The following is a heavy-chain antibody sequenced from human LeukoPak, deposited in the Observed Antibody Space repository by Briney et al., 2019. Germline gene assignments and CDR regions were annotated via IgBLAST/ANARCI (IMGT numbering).Heavy chain of an antibody. D-gene: IGHD3-3*01. CDR1: GFTFSSYW. CDR2: IKQDGSEK. J-gene: IGHJ1*01. Sequence: QAGGSLRLYCAASGFTFSSYWMSWVRQAPGKGLEWVANIKQDGSEKYYVDSVKGRFTIHRDNAKNSLYLQMNSLRAEDTAVYYCARDQGYDFWSGYYTGTEYFQHWGQGTLVTVSS. V-gene: IGHV3-7*01. CDR3: ARDQGYDFWSGYYTGTEYFQH.